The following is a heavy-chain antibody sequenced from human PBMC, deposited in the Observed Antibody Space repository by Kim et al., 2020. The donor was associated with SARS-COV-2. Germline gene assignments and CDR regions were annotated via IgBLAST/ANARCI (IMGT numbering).Heavy chain of an antibody. CDR3: ARKGNTYGLSFDY. V-gene: IGHV7-4-1*02. J-gene: IGHJ4*02. Sequence: YAQGYAGRFVFSLDTSASTAYLQINSLRAEDTAMYFCARKGNTYGLSFDYWGQGALVTVSS. D-gene: IGHD3-10*01.